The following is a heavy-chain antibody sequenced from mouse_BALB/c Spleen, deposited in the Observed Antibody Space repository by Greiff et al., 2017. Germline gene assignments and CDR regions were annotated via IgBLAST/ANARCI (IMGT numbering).Heavy chain of an antibody. CDR2: IYPGSGST. V-gene: IGHV1S22*01. J-gene: IGHJ3*01. Sequence: LQQPGSELVRPGASVKLSCKASGYTFTSYWMHWVKQRPGQGLEWIGNIYPGSGSTNYDEKFKSKATLTVDTSSSTAYMQLSSLTSEDSAVYYCTRQSSPAWFAYWGQGTLVTVSA. CDR3: TRQSSPAWFAY. CDR1: GYTFTSYW. D-gene: IGHD6-1*01.